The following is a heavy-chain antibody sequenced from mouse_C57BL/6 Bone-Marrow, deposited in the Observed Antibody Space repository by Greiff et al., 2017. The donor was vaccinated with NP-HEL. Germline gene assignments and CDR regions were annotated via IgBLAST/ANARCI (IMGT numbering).Heavy chain of an antibody. CDR3: ARMRMGYGNYFFDY. CDR2: ISSGSSTI. J-gene: IGHJ2*01. Sequence: EVKLEESGGGLVKPGGSLKLSCAASGFTFSDYGMHWVRQAPEKGLEWVAYISSGSSTIYYADTVKGRFTISRDNSKNTLFLQMTSLRSEDTAMYYCARMRMGYGNYFFDYWGQGTTLTVSS. D-gene: IGHD2-10*02. V-gene: IGHV5-17*01. CDR1: GFTFSDYG.